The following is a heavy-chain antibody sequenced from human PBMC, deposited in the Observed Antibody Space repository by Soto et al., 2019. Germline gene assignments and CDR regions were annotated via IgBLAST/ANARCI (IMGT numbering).Heavy chain of an antibody. CDR1: GDSISTYY. CDR2: TYYIGRT. D-gene: IGHD2-15*01. CDR3: AREVVGLTHFDF. V-gene: IGHV4-59*13. Sequence: QVQLQESGPGLVKPSETMSLTSTVSGDSISTYYWNWIRQPLGKGLEWIGYTYYIGRTNYNPYRKSRVTISLDTCRNQIALNLNSGTVADTAIDYCAREVVGLTHFDFWGQGILVTVSS. J-gene: IGHJ4*02.